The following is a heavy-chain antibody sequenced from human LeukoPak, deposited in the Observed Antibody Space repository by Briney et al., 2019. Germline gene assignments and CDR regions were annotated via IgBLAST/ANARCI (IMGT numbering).Heavy chain of an antibody. CDR1: GXTFSSKA. J-gene: IGHJ5*02. D-gene: IGHD3-10*01. CDR2: INVNGVAN. Sequence: PGXXXXLXCAXSGXTFSSKAMTWVGQAQGKGLEGVSSINVNGVANFYEKSGKGRLSSSRDNAKNTVGLQMHSLTAEDTAVYYCAKDQSYYNWFDPWGQGTLVTVSS. V-gene: IGHV3-23*01. CDR3: AKDQSYYNWFDP.